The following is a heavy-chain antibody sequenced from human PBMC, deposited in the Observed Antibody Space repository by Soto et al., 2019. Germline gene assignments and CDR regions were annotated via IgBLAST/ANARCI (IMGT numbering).Heavy chain of an antibody. CDR3: SRKPMSYYYYYMDG. D-gene: IGHD3-10*02. J-gene: IGHJ6*03. CDR1: GFTFSSYW. V-gene: IGHV3-7*01. Sequence: GGSLRLSCAASGFTFSSYWMSWVRQAPGKGLEWVANIKQDGSEKYYVDSVKGRFTISRDNAKNSLYLQMNSLRAEDTAVYYCSRKPMSYYYYYMDGWAKGTTVTSP. CDR2: IKQDGSEK.